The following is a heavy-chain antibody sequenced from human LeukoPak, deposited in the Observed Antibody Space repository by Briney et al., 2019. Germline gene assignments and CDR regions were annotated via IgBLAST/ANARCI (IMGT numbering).Heavy chain of an antibody. CDR2: IHTTGST. J-gene: IGHJ4*02. D-gene: IGHD3-10*01. CDR1: GGSISSSSYY. CDR3: ARDAYYYGSESYFFDF. V-gene: IGHV4-39*07. Sequence: ASETLSLTCTVSGGSISSSSYYWGWIRQPPGKGLEWIGRIHTTGSTNYNPSLKSRVTMSVDMSKNQFSLKLSSVTAVDTAVYYCARDAYYYGSESYFFDFWGQGTLVTVSS.